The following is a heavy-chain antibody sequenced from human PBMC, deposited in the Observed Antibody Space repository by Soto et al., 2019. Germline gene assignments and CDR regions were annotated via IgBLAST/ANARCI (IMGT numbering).Heavy chain of an antibody. CDR1: GGTFSSYA. V-gene: IGHV1-69*13. D-gene: IGHD3-10*01. CDR2: IIPIFGTA. J-gene: IGHJ4*02. Sequence: SVKVSCKASGGTFSSYAISWVRQAPGQGLEWMGGIIPIFGTANYAQKFQGRVTITADESTSTAYMELSSLRSEDTVVYYCTYGSGSKEVDYWGQGTLVTVSX. CDR3: TYGSGSKEVDY.